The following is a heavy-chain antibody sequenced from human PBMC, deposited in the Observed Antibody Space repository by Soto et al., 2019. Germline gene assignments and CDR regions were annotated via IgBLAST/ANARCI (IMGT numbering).Heavy chain of an antibody. Sequence: PSETLSLTCTVSGGSISSSSYYWGWIRQPPGKGLEWIGSIYYSGSTYYNPSLKSRVTIPVDTSKNQFSLKLSSVTAAGTAVYYCARSSPRALRYGAIPAQYNWFDPWGQGTLVTVSS. J-gene: IGHJ5*02. D-gene: IGHD2-2*02. CDR3: ARSSPRALRYGAIPAQYNWFDP. CDR2: IYYSGST. CDR1: GGSISSSSYY. V-gene: IGHV4-39*07.